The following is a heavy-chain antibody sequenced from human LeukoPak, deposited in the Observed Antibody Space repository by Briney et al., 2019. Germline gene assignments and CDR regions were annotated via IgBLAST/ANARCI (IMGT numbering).Heavy chain of an antibody. J-gene: IGHJ5*02. V-gene: IGHV1-2*04. CDR1: GYTFTGYY. CDR2: INPNSGGT. Sequence: ASVKVSCKASGYTFTGYYMHWVRQAPGQGLEWMGWINPNSGGTNYAQKFQGWVTMTRDTSISTAYMELSRLRSDDTAVYYCARGDGQIAAAGTGWFDPWGQGTLVSVSS. CDR3: ARGDGQIAAAGTGWFDP. D-gene: IGHD6-13*01.